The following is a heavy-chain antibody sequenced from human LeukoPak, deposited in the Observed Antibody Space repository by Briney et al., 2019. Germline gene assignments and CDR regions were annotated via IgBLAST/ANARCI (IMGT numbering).Heavy chain of an antibody. CDR1: GFTFTSSS. V-gene: IGHV1-58*02. J-gene: IGHJ4*02. D-gene: IGHD5-18*01. Sequence: GASVKVSCKASGFTFTSSSIQWIRQARGQRLEWIGWIVGDSTDTYYAQRFQERVTIARDMSTSTAYLELSSLRSEDTAVYYCAADPDTTRAFDCWGQGTLVTVSS. CDR3: AADPDTTRAFDC. CDR2: IVGDSTDT.